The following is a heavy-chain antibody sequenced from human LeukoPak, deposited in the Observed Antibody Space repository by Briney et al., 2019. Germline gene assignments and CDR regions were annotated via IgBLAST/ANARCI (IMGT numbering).Heavy chain of an antibody. V-gene: IGHV1-69*05. CDR2: IIPAFGTA. CDR3: ASEGNYDSSGYSRYNYYYMNV. Sequence: SVKVSCKGSGGTFSSYSISWVRQAPGQGLEWMGGIIPAFGTAHYAQKFQGRVTFTTDESTTTAYMELRSLRSEDTAVYYCASEGNYDSSGYSRYNYYYMNVWGKGTAVTVSS. CDR1: GGTFSSYS. J-gene: IGHJ6*03. D-gene: IGHD3-22*01.